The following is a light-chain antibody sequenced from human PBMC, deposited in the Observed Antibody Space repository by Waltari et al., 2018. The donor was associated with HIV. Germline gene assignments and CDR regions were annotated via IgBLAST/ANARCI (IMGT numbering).Light chain of an antibody. J-gene: IGLJ2*01. V-gene: IGLV1-40*01. CDR3: QSFDSVVTSSV. CDR1: RSNIGAPSH. Sequence: QSMLTQPPSVSGAPGQRVTISCSGSRSNIGAPSHVHWYQHIPGTAPNLLIYKSTNRPSGVPDRFSASTSGTSASLAITGLQAEDEADYYCQSFDSVVTSSVFGGGTKLTVL. CDR2: KST.